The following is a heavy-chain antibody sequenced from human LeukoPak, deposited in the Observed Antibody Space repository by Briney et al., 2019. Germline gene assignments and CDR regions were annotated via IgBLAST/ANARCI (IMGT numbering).Heavy chain of an antibody. D-gene: IGHD3-9*01. CDR1: GGSISSSSYY. CDR2: IYYSGST. CDR3: ARAGSYDILTGRDAFDI. Sequence: SETLSLTCTVSGGSISSSSYYWGWIRQPPGKWLEWIGSIYYSGSTYYNPSLKSRVTISVDTSKNQFSLKLSSVTAADTAVYYCARAGSYDILTGRDAFDIWGQGTMVTVSS. V-gene: IGHV4-39*01. J-gene: IGHJ3*02.